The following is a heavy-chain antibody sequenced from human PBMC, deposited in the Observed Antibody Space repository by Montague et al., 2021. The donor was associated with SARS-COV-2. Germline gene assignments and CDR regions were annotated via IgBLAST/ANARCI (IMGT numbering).Heavy chain of an antibody. CDR3: ARAPPGHWGVVVVVADNIDD. J-gene: IGHJ4*02. CDR1: GGSISSSSYY. V-gene: IGHV4-39*07. D-gene: IGHD2-15*01. CDR2: IYYSGST. Sequence: SETLSLTCTVSGGSISSSSYYWGWIRQPPGMGLEWIGSIYYSGSTYYNPSLKSRITISVDTSKNQFSLKLSSVTAADTAVYYCARAPPGHWGVVVVVADNIDDWGQGTLVTVSS.